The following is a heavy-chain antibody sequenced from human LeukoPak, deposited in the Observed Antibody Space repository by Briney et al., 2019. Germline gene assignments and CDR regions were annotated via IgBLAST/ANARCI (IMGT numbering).Heavy chain of an antibody. Sequence: ASVKVSCKTSGYTFSGSYIHWVRQAPGQGLEWMGRINPNSVVTNYAQNFQGRVTMTRDTSITTAYMELSSLTSDDTDVYFCARSAEHCNNGVCFTDYYMDVWGKGATVTVSS. CDR2: INPNSVVT. CDR1: GYTFSGSY. J-gene: IGHJ6*03. V-gene: IGHV1-2*05. D-gene: IGHD2-8*01. CDR3: ARSAEHCNNGVCFTDYYMDV.